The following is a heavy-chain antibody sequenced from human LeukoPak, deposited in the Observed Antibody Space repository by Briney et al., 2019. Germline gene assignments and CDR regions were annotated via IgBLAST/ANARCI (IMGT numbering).Heavy chain of an antibody. Sequence: SLRLSCAPSGFTFSIYTINWVRHAPEKGLEWVSSISSSISYIYYADSVKSRFTISRDNAKNSLYLQMNSLRAEDTAVYYCARDLGVLRYFDWPLWFDPWGQGTLVTVSS. J-gene: IGHJ5*02. V-gene: IGHV3-21*01. CDR1: GFTFSIYT. CDR2: ISSSISYI. D-gene: IGHD3-9*01. CDR3: ARDLGVLRYFDWPLWFDP.